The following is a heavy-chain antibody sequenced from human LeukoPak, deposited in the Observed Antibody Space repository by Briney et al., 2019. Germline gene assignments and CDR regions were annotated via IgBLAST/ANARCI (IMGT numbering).Heavy chain of an antibody. Sequence: HPGGSLRLSCTASGFTFGDYAMNWFRQAPGKGLEWVGFIRSKDYGGTTEYAASVKGRFSISRDDSKTVAYLQMNSLKTEDTGVYYCTRAGSSVYYYGSGSYSDYWGQGTLVTVSS. D-gene: IGHD3-10*01. CDR2: IRSKDYGGTT. CDR1: GFTFGDYA. J-gene: IGHJ4*02. V-gene: IGHV3-49*03. CDR3: TRAGSSVYYYGSGSYSDY.